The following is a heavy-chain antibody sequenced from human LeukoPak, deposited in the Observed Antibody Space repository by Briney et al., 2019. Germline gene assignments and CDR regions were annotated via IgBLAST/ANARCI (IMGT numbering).Heavy chain of an antibody. Sequence: GGSLRLSCVASGFPFSSYWMTWVRQAPGKGLEWVANIKQDGSKKSYVDSVKGRFTISRDNAKNTLYLQVNNLRAEDTAVYYCARGPNSNWSGLDFWGQGTLLTVSS. J-gene: IGHJ4*02. CDR1: GFPFSSYW. V-gene: IGHV3-7*01. CDR3: ARGPNSNWSGLDF. CDR2: IKQDGSKK. D-gene: IGHD6-6*01.